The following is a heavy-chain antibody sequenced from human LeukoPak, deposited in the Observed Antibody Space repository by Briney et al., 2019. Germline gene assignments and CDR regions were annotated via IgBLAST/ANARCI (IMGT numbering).Heavy chain of an antibody. CDR3: ATAYYYGSGSYLAPFDI. D-gene: IGHD3-10*01. Sequence: ASVKVSCKVSVYTLTELSMHWVRQAPGKGLEWMGGFDPEDGETIYAQKFQGRVTMTEDTSTDTAYMELSSLRSEDTAVYYCATAYYYGSGSYLAPFDIWGQGTMVTVSS. V-gene: IGHV1-24*01. CDR2: FDPEDGET. CDR1: VYTLTELS. J-gene: IGHJ3*02.